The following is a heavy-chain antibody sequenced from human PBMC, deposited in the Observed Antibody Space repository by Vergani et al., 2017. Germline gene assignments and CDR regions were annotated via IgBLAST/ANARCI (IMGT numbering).Heavy chain of an antibody. D-gene: IGHD2-21*01. V-gene: IGHV3-23*04. CDR3: AHCATSVPRLPVY. CDR1: GLPVSGFAFNTYA. CDR2: ISATGHENT. J-gene: IGHJ4*02. Sequence: RLVQSGGGLAHPGGSLRLSCAASGLPVSGFAFNTYAMIWVRQAPGKGLEWVSGISATGHENTDYADSVKGRFTISRVNSKSTLFLQMNGLTSEDTAIYYCAHCATSVPRLPVYWGQGALVAVSS.